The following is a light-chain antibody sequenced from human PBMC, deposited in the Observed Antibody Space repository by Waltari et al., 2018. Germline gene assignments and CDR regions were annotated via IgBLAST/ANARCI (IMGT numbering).Light chain of an antibody. V-gene: IGLV1-44*01. CDR2: RGD. Sequence: QSVLPQPPSASGTPGQRVTISCTGSSSNIGGNVVNCYQQLPGTAPTRLISRGDLRPSGVPDRISGSKSGTSASLAISGLQSADEGDYYCAAWDDSLHGHWVFGGGTKVTVL. J-gene: IGLJ3*02. CDR1: SSNIGGNV. CDR3: AAWDDSLHGHWV.